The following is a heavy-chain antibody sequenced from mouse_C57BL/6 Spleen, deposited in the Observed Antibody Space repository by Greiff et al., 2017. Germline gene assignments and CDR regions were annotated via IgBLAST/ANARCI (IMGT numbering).Heavy chain of an antibody. V-gene: IGHV1-64*01. CDR3: ARSDYYGSSYVPDY. J-gene: IGHJ2*01. CDR2: IHPNSGST. Sequence: QVQLQQPGAELVKPGASVKLSCKASGYTFTSYWMHWVKQRPGQGLEWIGMIHPNSGSTNYNEKFKSKATLTVDKSSSTAYMQLSSLTSEDSAVYYCARSDYYGSSYVPDYWGQGTTLTVSS. D-gene: IGHD1-1*01. CDR1: GYTFTSYW.